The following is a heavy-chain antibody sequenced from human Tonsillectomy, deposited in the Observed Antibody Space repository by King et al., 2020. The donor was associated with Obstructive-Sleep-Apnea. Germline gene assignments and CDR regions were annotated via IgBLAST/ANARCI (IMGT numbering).Heavy chain of an antibody. CDR1: GGSISSSSYY. D-gene: IGHD3-9*01. CDR3: AREESYYDLLNAYYCPFDY. J-gene: IGHJ4*02. V-gene: IGHV4-39*07. Sequence: QLQESGPGLVKASETLSLTCTVSGGSISSSSYYWGWIRQPPGKGLEWIGSIYYSGNTYYNPSLTSRVTISVDTSKNQFSLKLNSVTAADTAVYYCAREESYYDLLNAYYCPFDYWGQGTLVTVSS. CDR2: IYYSGNT.